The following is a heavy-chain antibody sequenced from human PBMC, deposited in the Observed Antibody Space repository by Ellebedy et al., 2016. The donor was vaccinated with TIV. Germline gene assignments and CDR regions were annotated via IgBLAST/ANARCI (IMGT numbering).Heavy chain of an antibody. CDR2: ISTTGGST. V-gene: IGHV3-64*04. Sequence: GGSLRLSCSASGFTFSNFAILWVRQPPGKGLEYVSTISTTGGSTYYADSVKGRFTISRDNSKNTLYLQMNSLRAEDTAVYYCTLRYSYGSHIDYWGQGTLVTVSS. J-gene: IGHJ4*02. CDR3: TLRYSYGSHIDY. CDR1: GFTFSNFA. D-gene: IGHD5-18*01.